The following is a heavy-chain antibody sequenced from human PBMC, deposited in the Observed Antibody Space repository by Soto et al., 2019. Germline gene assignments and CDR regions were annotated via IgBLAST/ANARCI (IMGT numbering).Heavy chain of an antibody. V-gene: IGHV3-74*01. Sequence: EVQLVESGGGLDQPGGSLRLSCAASGFTFSSYWMHWVRQAPGKGLVWVSRIVSDGSSTSYADSVKGRFTISRDSAKNTLYLQMNSLRAEDTAVYYCARAYPTVTGRLDFWGQGTLVTVSS. J-gene: IGHJ4*02. CDR3: ARAYPTVTGRLDF. D-gene: IGHD4-17*01. CDR2: IVSDGSST. CDR1: GFTFSSYW.